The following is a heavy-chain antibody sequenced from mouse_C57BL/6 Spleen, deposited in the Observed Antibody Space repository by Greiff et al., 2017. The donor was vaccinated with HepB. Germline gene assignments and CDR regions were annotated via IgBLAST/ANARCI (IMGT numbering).Heavy chain of an antibody. Sequence: EVMLVESGGGLVKPGGSLKLSCAASGFTFSSYAMSWVRQTPEKRLEWVATISDGGSYTYYPDNVKGRFTISRDNAKNNLYLQMSHLKSEDTAMYYCAREGYYGSRRNYFDYWGQGTTLTVSS. V-gene: IGHV5-4*01. J-gene: IGHJ2*01. CDR3: AREGYYGSRRNYFDY. CDR1: GFTFSSYA. D-gene: IGHD1-1*01. CDR2: ISDGGSYT.